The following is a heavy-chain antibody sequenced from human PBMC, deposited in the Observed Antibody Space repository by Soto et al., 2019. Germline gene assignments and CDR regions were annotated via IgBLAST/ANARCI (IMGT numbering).Heavy chain of an antibody. J-gene: IGHJ4*02. CDR1: GYTFSIYG. V-gene: IGHV1-18*01. CDR2: ISPYYGRT. Sequence: QVQLVQSGAALKKPGASVKVSCKASGYTFSIYGITWVRQAPGQGLEWMGWISPYYGRTNYAQKLQDRLTLTTDTSTSTAYMELRSLRSDDTAVYYWAREEGYDFWSGTSDYWGQGTLGTVSA. D-gene: IGHD3-3*01. CDR3: AREEGYDFWSGTSDY.